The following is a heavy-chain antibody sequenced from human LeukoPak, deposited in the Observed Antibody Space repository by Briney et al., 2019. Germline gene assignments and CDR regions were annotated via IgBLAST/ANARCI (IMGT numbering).Heavy chain of an antibody. CDR2: IKQDGSEE. J-gene: IGHJ2*01. V-gene: IGHV3-7*01. CDR1: GFTFSVYW. D-gene: IGHD4/OR15-4a*01. Sequence: PGGSLRLSCAASGFTFSVYWMSWVRQAPGKGLEWVANIKQDGSEEYYVDSVKGRFPISRDNAKSSLYLQMSSLRAEDTAVYYCARLANRYFDLWGRGTLVSASS. CDR3: ARLANRYFDL.